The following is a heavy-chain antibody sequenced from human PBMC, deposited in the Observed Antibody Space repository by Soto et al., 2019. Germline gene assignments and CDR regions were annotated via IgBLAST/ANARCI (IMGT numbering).Heavy chain of an antibody. CDR1: GGTFSSYA. CDR3: ARGKGGSGSCYYYYGMDV. Sequence: QVQLVQSGAEVKKPGSSVKVSCKASGGTFSSYAISWVRQAPGQGLEWMGGIIPIFGTANYAQRFQGRVTMTADESTSTAYMELSSLRSEDTAVYYCARGKGGSGSCYYYYGMDVWGQGTTVTVSS. CDR2: IIPIFGTA. J-gene: IGHJ6*02. V-gene: IGHV1-69*12. D-gene: IGHD3-10*01.